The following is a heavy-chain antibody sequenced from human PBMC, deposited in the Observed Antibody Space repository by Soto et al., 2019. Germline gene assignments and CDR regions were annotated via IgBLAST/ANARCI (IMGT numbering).Heavy chain of an antibody. CDR3: ASSRYRYGYRYFEY. V-gene: IGHV4-59*01. D-gene: IGHD5-18*01. J-gene: IGHJ4*02. Sequence: SETLSLTCTVSGGSISSYYWSWTRQPPGKGLEWIGYIYYSGSTNYNPSLKSRVTISVDTSKNQFSLKLSSVTAADTAIYYCASSRYRYGYRYFEYWGQGTLVTVSS. CDR2: IYYSGST. CDR1: GGSISSYY.